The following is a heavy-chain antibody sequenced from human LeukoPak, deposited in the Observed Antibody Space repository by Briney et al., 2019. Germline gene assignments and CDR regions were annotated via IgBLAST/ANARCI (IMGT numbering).Heavy chain of an antibody. Sequence: SETLSLTCTVSGGSISSGGYYWSWIRQHQGKGLEWIGYLYYSGSTYYNPSLKSRVTISVDTSKNQFSLKLSSVTAADTAVYYCARDRKRGLLGYHYYMGVWGKGTTVTVSS. V-gene: IGHV4-31*03. CDR1: GGSISSGGYY. J-gene: IGHJ6*03. CDR3: ARDRKRGLLGYHYYMGV. D-gene: IGHD7-27*01. CDR2: LYYSGST.